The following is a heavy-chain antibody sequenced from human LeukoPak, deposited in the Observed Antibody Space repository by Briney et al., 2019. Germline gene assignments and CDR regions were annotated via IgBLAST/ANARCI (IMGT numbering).Heavy chain of an antibody. V-gene: IGHV1-69*13. CDR2: IIPIFGTA. CDR1: GGTFSSYA. J-gene: IGHJ6*03. Sequence: ASVKVSCKASGGTFSSYAISWVRQAPGQGLEWMGGIIPIFGTANYAQKFQGRVTITADESTSTAYMELSSLRSEDTAVYYCARVFPGASGTYYDILTGYPRYYYYYMDVWGKGTTVTISS. D-gene: IGHD3-9*01. CDR3: ARVFPGASGTYYDILTGYPRYYYYYMDV.